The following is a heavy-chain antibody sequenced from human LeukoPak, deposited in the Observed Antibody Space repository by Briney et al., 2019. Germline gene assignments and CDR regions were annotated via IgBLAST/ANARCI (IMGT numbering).Heavy chain of an antibody. J-gene: IGHJ5*02. V-gene: IGHV3-53*04. D-gene: IGHD2-21*02. Sequence: GGSLRLSCAASGFTVSSNYMSWVRQAPGKGLEWVSVIYSGGSTYYADSVKGRFTISRHNSKNTLYLQMNSLRAEDTAVYYCAREVVVTATDNWFDPWGQGTLVTVSS. CDR3: AREVVVTATDNWFDP. CDR1: GFTVSSNY. CDR2: IYSGGST.